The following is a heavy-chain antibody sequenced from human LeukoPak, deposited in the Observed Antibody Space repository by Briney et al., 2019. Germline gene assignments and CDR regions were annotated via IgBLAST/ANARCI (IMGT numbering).Heavy chain of an antibody. CDR1: GGSFSGYY. D-gene: IGHD2-2*01. CDR3: ARVSYCSSTSCYLRGYYGMDV. V-gene: IGHV4-34*01. J-gene: IGHJ6*02. CDR2: INQSGST. Sequence: SETLSLTCAVYGGSFSGYYWSWIRQPPGKGLEWIGEINQSGSTNYNPSLKSRVTISVDTSKNQFSLKLSSVTAADTAVYYCARVSYCSSTSCYLRGYYGMDVWGQGTTVTVSS.